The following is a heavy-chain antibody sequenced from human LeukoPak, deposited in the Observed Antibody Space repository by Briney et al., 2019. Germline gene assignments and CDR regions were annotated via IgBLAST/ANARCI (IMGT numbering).Heavy chain of an antibody. CDR3: ASRERITMIVVVMDFDY. CDR2: ISSSSSYI. CDR1: GFTFSSYS. V-gene: IGHV3-21*01. D-gene: IGHD3-22*01. Sequence: GGSLRLSCAASGFTFSSYSMNWVRQAPGKGLEWVSSISSSSSYIYYADSVKGRFTISRDNAKNSLYLQMNSLRAEDTAVYYCASRERITMIVVVMDFDYWGQGTLVTVSS. J-gene: IGHJ4*02.